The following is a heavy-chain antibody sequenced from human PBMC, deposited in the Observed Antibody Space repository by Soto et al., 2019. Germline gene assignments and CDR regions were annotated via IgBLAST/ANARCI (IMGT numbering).Heavy chain of an antibody. J-gene: IGHJ6*02. CDR2: IYPGDSDT. V-gene: IGHV5-51*01. CDR3: ARPLRGYSYGSRSPYYGMDV. D-gene: IGHD5-18*01. Sequence: GESLKISCKGSGYSFTSYWIGWVRQMPGKGLEWMGIIYPGDSDTRYSPSFQGQVTISADKSISTAYLQWSSLKASDTAMYYCARPLRGYSYGSRSPYYGMDVWGQGTTVTVS. CDR1: GYSFTSYW.